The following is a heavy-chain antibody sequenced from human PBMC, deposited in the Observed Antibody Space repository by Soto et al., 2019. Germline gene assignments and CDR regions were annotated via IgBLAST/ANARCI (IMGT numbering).Heavy chain of an antibody. CDR3: AHRRGVRGARTHHFDY. CDR1: GFSLSTSGVG. J-gene: IGHJ4*02. D-gene: IGHD3-10*01. Sequence: QITLKESGPTLVKPTQTLTLTCTFSGFSLSTSGVGVGWIRQPPGKALEWLALIYWDDDKRYSPSLKSRLTITKDNSKNQVVLTMTNMDPVDTATYYCAHRRGVRGARTHHFDYWGQGTLVTVSS. CDR2: IYWDDDK. V-gene: IGHV2-5*02.